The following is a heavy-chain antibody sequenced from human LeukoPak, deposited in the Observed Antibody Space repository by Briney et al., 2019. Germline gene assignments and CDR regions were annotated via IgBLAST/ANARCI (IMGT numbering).Heavy chain of an antibody. J-gene: IGHJ2*01. D-gene: IGHD3-10*01. CDR3: ARDRASDWYFDL. CDR2: INPSGGST. V-gene: IGHV1-46*01. Sequence: ASVKVSCKASGGTSSSYAISWVRQAPGQGLEWMGIINPSGGSTSYAQKFQGRVTMTRDTSTSTVYMELSSLRSEDTAVYYCARDRASDWYFDLWGRGTLVTVSS. CDR1: GGTSSSYA.